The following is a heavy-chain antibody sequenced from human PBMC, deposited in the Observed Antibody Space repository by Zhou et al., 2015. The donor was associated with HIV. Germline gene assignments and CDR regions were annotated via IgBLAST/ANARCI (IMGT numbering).Heavy chain of an antibody. Sequence: QVQLVQSGAEVKKPGSSVKVSCKASGGTFSSYAISWVRQAPGQGLEWMGGIIPIFGTANYAQKFQGRVTITADESTSTAYMELSSLRSEDTAVYYCARVGGFTVTNVLGSSPSNPKMYYFDYWGQGTLVHRLL. CDR2: IIPIFGTA. J-gene: IGHJ4*02. CDR1: GGTFSSYA. V-gene: IGHV1-69*01. D-gene: IGHD4-17*01. CDR3: ARVGGFTVTNVLGSSPSNPKMYYFDY.